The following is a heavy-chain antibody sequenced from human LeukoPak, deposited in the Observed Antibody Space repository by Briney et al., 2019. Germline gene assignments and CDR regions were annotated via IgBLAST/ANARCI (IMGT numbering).Heavy chain of an antibody. V-gene: IGHV3-48*03. D-gene: IGHD1-26*01. Sequence: GGSLRLSCAVSGFTFSSYEMNWVRQAPGKGLEWVSYISSSGSSIHYADSVKGRFTISRDNARKSLYLQMKSLRAEDTAVYYCARGNYSAFDYWGQGTLVTVSS. J-gene: IGHJ4*02. CDR3: ARGNYSAFDY. CDR1: GFTFSSYE. CDR2: ISSSGSSI.